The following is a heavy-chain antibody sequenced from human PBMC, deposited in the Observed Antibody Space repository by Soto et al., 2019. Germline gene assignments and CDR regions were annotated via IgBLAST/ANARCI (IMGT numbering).Heavy chain of an antibody. CDR3: ATGDVAAYGAFDY. D-gene: IGHD7-27*01. J-gene: IGHJ4*02. V-gene: IGHV3-30*03. CDR1: GFTFSSYG. CDR2: IAYDGSNK. Sequence: QVQLVASGGGVGQPGRSLRLSCAASGFTFSSYGMHWVRQAPGTGLAWVAVIAYDGSNKYYADSVKGRFTISRDNSKNTLYLQMNIPRAEDTVVYYCATGDVAAYGAFDYWGQGTMVTVSS.